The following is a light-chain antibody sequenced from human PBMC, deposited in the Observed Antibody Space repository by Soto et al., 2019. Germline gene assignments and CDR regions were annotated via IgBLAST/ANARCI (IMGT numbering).Light chain of an antibody. CDR1: QSVSGY. CDR2: DAS. V-gene: IGKV3-11*01. J-gene: IGKJ2*01. CDR3: QHRGDWPPYT. Sequence: EIVLTQSPATLSLSPGEGATLSCRASQSVSGYLSWYQQKPGLAPRLLIYDASDRATGIPARFSGSGSGTECTLAIGSLEPEDFAVYYCQHRGDWPPYTFGQGTKVDIK.